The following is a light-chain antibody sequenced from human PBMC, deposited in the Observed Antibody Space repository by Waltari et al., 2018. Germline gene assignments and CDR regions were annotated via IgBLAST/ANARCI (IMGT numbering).Light chain of an antibody. J-gene: IGKJ4*01. CDR3: HQCGGSQRT. CDR2: DAS. Sequence: DIQMTQSPSTLSASVGDRVTITCRASQSIGSLLAWYQQKPGKAPKLLIYDASSLESGVPSRFSGSGSGTEFTLTISRLEPEDSAVYYCHQCGGSQRTFGGGTRVEIK. V-gene: IGKV1-5*01. CDR1: QSIGSL.